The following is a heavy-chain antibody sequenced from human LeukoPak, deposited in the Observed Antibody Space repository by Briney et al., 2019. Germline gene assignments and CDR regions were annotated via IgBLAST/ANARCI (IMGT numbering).Heavy chain of an antibody. J-gene: IGHJ3*02. Sequence: PGGSLRLSCTASGFSFSSYGMHWVRQAPGKGLEWVAVISYDGSNKYYADSVKGRFTISRDNSKNTLYLQMNSLRAEDTAVYYCAKVSGGGDAFDIWGQGTMVTASS. D-gene: IGHD2-15*01. V-gene: IGHV3-30*18. CDR1: GFSFSSYG. CDR3: AKVSGGGDAFDI. CDR2: ISYDGSNK.